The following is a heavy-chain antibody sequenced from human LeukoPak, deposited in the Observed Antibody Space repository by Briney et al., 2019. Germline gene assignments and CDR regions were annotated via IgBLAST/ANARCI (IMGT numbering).Heavy chain of an antibody. V-gene: IGHV3-23*01. J-gene: IGHJ4*02. CDR1: GFTFSSYA. CDR2: ISGSGVTT. CDR3: VRGSCSSTSCYRSFDY. Sequence: GGSLRLSCAASGFTFSSYAMSWVRQAPGKGLEWVSAISGSGVTTYYADSVKGRFTISRDNSKNTLYLQMNSLRAEDTAVYYCVRGSCSSTSCYRSFDYWGQGTLVTVSS. D-gene: IGHD2-2*02.